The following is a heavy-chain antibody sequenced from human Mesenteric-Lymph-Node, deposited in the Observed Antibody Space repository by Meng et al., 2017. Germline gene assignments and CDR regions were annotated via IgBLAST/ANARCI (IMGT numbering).Heavy chain of an antibody. J-gene: IGHJ4*02. CDR3: ATNFDRES. Sequence: GESLKISCAASGFTFSIYAIHWVRQAPGKGLECVSGLSGSGYTTHYADSVKGRFTISRDNAQNTLYLQMNSLRAEDTAIYYCATNFDRESWGQGTLVTVSS. V-gene: IGHV3-23*01. CDR1: GFTFSIYA. D-gene: IGHD1/OR15-1a*01. CDR2: LSGSGYTT.